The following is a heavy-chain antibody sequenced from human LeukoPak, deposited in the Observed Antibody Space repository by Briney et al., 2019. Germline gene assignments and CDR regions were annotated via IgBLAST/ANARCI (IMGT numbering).Heavy chain of an antibody. J-gene: IGHJ6*02. Sequence: ASVKVSCKASGYTFTSYGISWVRQAPGQGLEWMGWINPNSGGTNYAQKFQGRVTMTRDTSISTAYMELSRLRSDDTAVYYCARSNGRSPGPYYYGMDVWGQGTTVTVSS. CDR2: INPNSGGT. CDR1: GYTFTSYG. CDR3: ARSNGRSPGPYYYGMDV. V-gene: IGHV1-2*02. D-gene: IGHD2-8*01.